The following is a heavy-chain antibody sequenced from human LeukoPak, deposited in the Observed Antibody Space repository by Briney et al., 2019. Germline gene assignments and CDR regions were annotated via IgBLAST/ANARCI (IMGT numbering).Heavy chain of an antibody. D-gene: IGHD2-15*01. CDR1: GGSICSYY. V-gene: IGHV4-59*01. Sequence: PSETLSLTCTVSGGSICSYYWSWIRQPPGKGLEWIGCIYYSGSTNYNPSLKSRVTISVDTSKNQFSLKLSSVTAADTAVYYCARVYCSGGSCHSPYYYYYMDVWGKGTTVTVSS. J-gene: IGHJ6*03. CDR2: IYYSGST. CDR3: ARVYCSGGSCHSPYYYYYMDV.